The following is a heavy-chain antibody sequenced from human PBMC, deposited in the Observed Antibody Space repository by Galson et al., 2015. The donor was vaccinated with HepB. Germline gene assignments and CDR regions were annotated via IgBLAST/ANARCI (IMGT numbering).Heavy chain of an antibody. Sequence: SLRLSCAASGFTFSNYAMHWVRQAPGKGLEWVAVISYDGNNEYYADSVKGRITVSRDNSKNTLYLQINSLRAEDTAMFYCARGSFASYGSGSYHFDYWGQGTLVTVSS. CDR2: ISYDGNNE. J-gene: IGHJ4*02. D-gene: IGHD3-10*01. V-gene: IGHV3-30*04. CDR1: GFTFSNYA. CDR3: ARGSFASYGSGSYHFDY.